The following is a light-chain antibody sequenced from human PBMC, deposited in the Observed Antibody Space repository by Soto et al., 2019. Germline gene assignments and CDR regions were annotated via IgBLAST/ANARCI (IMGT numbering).Light chain of an antibody. J-gene: IGLJ1*01. CDR3: ASRDGSMNAHV. Sequence: QSVLTQPPSASGTPGQRVTISCSGSSSNIGSNTVNWYQQLQATAPKLLIYSNNQRPSVVPDRFSGSKSDTSASLAIRRLQYEDAADYCCASRDGSMNAHVFGTGTKVTVL. V-gene: IGLV1-44*01. CDR2: SNN. CDR1: SSNIGSNT.